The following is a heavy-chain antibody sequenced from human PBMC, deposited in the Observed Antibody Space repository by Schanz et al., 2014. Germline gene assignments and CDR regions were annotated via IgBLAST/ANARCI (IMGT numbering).Heavy chain of an antibody. J-gene: IGHJ4*03. CDR3: ARGRSLGWCDY. D-gene: IGHD2-21*01. Sequence: EVQLVESGGGLVKPGGSLRLSCAASGFTFSSYSMNWVRQAPGKGLEWVSSISRSSSSIYYADSVKGRFTISRDNAKNSLYLQMHSLRAEDTAVYYCARGRSLGWCDYWGQGTTVIVSP. CDR2: ISRSSSSI. CDR1: GFTFSSYS. V-gene: IGHV3-21*01.